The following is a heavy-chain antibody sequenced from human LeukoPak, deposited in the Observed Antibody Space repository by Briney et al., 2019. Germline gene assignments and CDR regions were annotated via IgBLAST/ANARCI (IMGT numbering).Heavy chain of an antibody. CDR1: GDSISSTSTA. J-gene: IGHJ5*02. D-gene: IGHD3-9*01. CDR3: ARGPKTGWFDH. V-gene: IGHV6-1*01. CDR2: TYYRSKWYT. Sequence: SQTLSLTCAISGDSISSTSTAWHWIRQSPSRGLEWLGRTYYRSKWYTDYAESVRSRLVINPDTSKNEFSLQMTSVTSSDTAIYFCARGPKTGWFDHWGQGTLVTVSS.